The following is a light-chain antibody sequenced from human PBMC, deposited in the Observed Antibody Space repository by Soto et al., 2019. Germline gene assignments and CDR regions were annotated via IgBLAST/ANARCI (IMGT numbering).Light chain of an antibody. Sequence: QSVLTQPPSLSGTPGQRVTISCSGSSSNIGGNTVHWYQHLPGTAPKLLIYTTNQRPSGVPDRFSASKSGTSASLAISGLQSEDEADYYCAAWNDSLHGVVFGGGTKLTVL. CDR2: TTN. CDR1: SSNIGGNT. CDR3: AAWNDSLHGVV. J-gene: IGLJ2*01. V-gene: IGLV1-44*01.